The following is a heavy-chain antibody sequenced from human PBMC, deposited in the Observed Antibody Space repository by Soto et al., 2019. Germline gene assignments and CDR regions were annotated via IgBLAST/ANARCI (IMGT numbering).Heavy chain of an antibody. CDR3: TRWDGRCSGGSCFFDS. J-gene: IGHJ4*02. V-gene: IGHV3-7*01. Sequence: EVQLVESGGGLVQSGGSLRLSCLASGFSLTPYWMSWVRQTPGKGLEWVAKINEDGSKRDYMESVEGRFTISRDNAKNSVSLQIDSLRVDDTAMYYCTRWDGRCSGGSCFFDSWGQGTLVTVSS. CDR1: GFSLTPYW. D-gene: IGHD2-15*01. CDR2: INEDGSKR.